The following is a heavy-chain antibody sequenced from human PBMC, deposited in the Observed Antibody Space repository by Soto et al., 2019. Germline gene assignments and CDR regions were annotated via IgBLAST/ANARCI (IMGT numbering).Heavy chain of an antibody. V-gene: IGHV4-59*01. CDR1: GGSISSYY. CDR3: ARGSAEYYYYYGMDV. J-gene: IGHJ6*02. CDR2: IYYSGST. Sequence: QVQLQESGPGLVKPSETLSLTCTVSGGSISSYYWSWIRQPPGKGLEWIGYIYYSGSTNYNPSLKSRVTISVDTSKNQFSLKLSSVTAADTAVYYCARGSAEYYYYYGMDVWGQGTTVTVSS.